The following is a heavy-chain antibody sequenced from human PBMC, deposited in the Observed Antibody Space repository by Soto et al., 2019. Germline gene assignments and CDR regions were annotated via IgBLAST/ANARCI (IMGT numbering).Heavy chain of an antibody. J-gene: IGHJ6*02. CDR1: GFTFSSYG. V-gene: IGHV3-30*18. CDR2: ISYDGSNK. Sequence: GGSLRLSCAASGFTFSSYGMHWVRQAPGKGLEWVAVISYDGSNKYYADTVKGRFTISRDNSKNKLYLQRKSLRAEDTAVYYCAKESRDPLWFGEVLYYYYGMDDWGQGTTVTVSS. CDR3: AKESRDPLWFGEVLYYYYGMDD. D-gene: IGHD3-10*01.